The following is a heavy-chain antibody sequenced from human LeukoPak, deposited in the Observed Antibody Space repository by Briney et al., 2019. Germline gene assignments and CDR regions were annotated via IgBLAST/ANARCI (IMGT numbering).Heavy chain of an antibody. CDR3: ARRGGYYDILTGYYNNYYFDY. Sequence: SETLSLTCKVSGGSISSSSYYWGWIRQPPGKGLEWIGSIYYSGSTYYNPSLKSRVTISVDTSKNQFSLKLSSVTAADTAVYYCARRGGYYDILTGYYNNYYFDYWGQGTLVTVSS. CDR2: IYYSGST. J-gene: IGHJ4*02. V-gene: IGHV4-39*01. CDR1: GGSISSSSYY. D-gene: IGHD3-9*01.